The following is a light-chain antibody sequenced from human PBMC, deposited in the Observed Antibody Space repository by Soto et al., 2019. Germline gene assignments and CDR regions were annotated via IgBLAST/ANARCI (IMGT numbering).Light chain of an antibody. CDR3: QQYKDWPTT. Sequence: EIVLTQSPATLSVSPGERATLSCRASQSVSSTVAWYQQKPGQAPRLLIYGASTRATGIPARFSGNGSGTELTLTISSLQSEDCAVYYCQQYKDWPTTFGQGTKVDIK. CDR1: QSVSST. V-gene: IGKV3-15*01. J-gene: IGKJ1*01. CDR2: GAS.